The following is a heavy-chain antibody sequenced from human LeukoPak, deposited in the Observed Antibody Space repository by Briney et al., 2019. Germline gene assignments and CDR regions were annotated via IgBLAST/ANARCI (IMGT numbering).Heavy chain of an antibody. Sequence: PSETLSLTCTVSGGSIYGYYWSWIRQPPGKGLEWIGDIYFSGSTNYNPSLKSRVTISVATSKSQFSLQLSSVTAADTAVYYCARGEALRQNYGMDVWGQGTTVTVSS. J-gene: IGHJ6*02. CDR2: IYFSGST. CDR1: GGSIYGYY. D-gene: IGHD2/OR15-2a*01. CDR3: ARGEALRQNYGMDV. V-gene: IGHV4-59*01.